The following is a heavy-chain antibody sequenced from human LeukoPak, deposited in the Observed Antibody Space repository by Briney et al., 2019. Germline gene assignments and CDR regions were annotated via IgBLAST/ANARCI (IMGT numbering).Heavy chain of an antibody. CDR3: ARQIIAAGKNYYGMDV. CDR1: GGSISSYY. D-gene: IGHD6-13*01. J-gene: IGHJ6*02. V-gene: IGHV4-4*07. CDR2: IYTSGST. Sequence: SETLSLTCTVSGGSISSYYWTWIRQPAGKGLEWVGRIYTSGSTNYNPSLRSRVTMSVDTSNNQFSLDLSSVTAADTAVYYCARQIIAAGKNYYGMDVWGQGTTVTVSS.